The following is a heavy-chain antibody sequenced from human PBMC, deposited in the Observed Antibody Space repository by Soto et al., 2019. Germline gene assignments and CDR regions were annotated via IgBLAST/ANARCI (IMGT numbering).Heavy chain of an antibody. J-gene: IGHJ6*03. Sequence: SETLSLTCTVSGGSISSYYWSWIRQPPGKGLEWIGDIYYSGSTNYNPSLKSRVPISVDTSKNQFSLKLSSVTAADTAVYYCARDFRQDYYYYYMDVWGKGTTVTVSS. CDR2: IYYSGST. V-gene: IGHV4-59*01. CDR3: ARDFRQDYYYYYMDV. CDR1: GGSISSYY.